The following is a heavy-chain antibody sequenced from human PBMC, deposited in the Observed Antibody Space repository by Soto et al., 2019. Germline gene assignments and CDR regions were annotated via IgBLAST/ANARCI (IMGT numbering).Heavy chain of an antibody. CDR1: GYTFTSYA. CDR3: ARDLEQWLVRGWFDP. J-gene: IGHJ5*02. D-gene: IGHD6-19*01. V-gene: IGHV1-3*01. CDR2: INAGNGNT. Sequence: ASVKVSCKASGYTFTSYAMHWVRQAPGQRLEWMGWINAGNGNTKCSQKFQGRVTITRDTSASTAYMELSSLRSEDTAVYYCARDLEQWLVRGWFDPWGQGTLVTVSS.